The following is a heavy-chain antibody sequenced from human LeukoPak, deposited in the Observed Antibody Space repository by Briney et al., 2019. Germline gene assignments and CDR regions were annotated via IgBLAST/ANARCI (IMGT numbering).Heavy chain of an antibody. V-gene: IGHV3-15*01. CDR3: VRDRHGDYSFDY. CDR1: GFTFSDAR. CDR2: IKSDADGGTT. D-gene: IGHD4-17*01. J-gene: IGHJ4*02. Sequence: GGSLRLSCVASGFTFSDARVNWVRQAPGKGLEWVGRIKSDADGGTTDYAAPVKARFTISRDNSQNMVYLQMSSLRAEDTADYYCVRDRHGDYSFDYWGQGILVTVSS.